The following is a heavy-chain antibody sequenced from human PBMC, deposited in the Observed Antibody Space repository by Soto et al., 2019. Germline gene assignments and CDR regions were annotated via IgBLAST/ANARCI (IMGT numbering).Heavy chain of an antibody. V-gene: IGHV1-69*01. Sequence: QVQLVQSGAEVKKPGSSVKVSCKASGGTFSSYAISWVRQAPGQGLEWMGGIIPIFGTANYAQKFQGRVTITADESTSTAYMELGSLRSEETAVYYCASLYGDYVRYYYYGMDVWGQGTTVTVSS. CDR1: GGTFSSYA. CDR3: ASLYGDYVRYYYYGMDV. J-gene: IGHJ6*02. CDR2: IIPIFGTA. D-gene: IGHD4-17*01.